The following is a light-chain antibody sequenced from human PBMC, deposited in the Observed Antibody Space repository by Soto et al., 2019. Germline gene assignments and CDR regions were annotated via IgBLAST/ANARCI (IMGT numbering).Light chain of an antibody. CDR1: SSDAGGYNN. V-gene: IGLV2-11*01. Sequence: QSALTQPRSVSGSPGQSVTISCAGTSSDAGGYNNVSWYQQYPGKAPKLMIYDVNERPSGGPDRFSGSKSGTTASLPISGLRVEDDAEYYCSSYAGNNLLVFGGGTKLTVL. J-gene: IGLJ2*01. CDR2: DVN. CDR3: SSYAGNNLLV.